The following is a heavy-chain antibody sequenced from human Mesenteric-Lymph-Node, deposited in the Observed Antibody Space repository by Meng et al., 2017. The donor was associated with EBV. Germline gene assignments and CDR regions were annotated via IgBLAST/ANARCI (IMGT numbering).Heavy chain of an antibody. CDR3: ARDFYGDFSKTDY. Sequence: QVQLVESGGGVVQPGTSLGLPRAASGFTFSSYGIHWVRQAPGKGLEWVAFIWYDGSHEYYADSVKGRFTISRDNSKNTLYLEMNSLRAEDSAMYYCARDFYGDFSKTDYRGRGTMVTVS. CDR2: IWYDGSHE. D-gene: IGHD4-17*01. V-gene: IGHV3-33*01. CDR1: GFTFSSYG. J-gene: IGHJ4*02.